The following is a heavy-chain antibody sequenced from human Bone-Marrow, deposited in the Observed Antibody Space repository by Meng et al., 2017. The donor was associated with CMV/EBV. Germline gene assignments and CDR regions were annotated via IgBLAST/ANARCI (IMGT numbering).Heavy chain of an antibody. CDR2: INPNSGGT. CDR3: ARARIGQWLVLV. Sequence: ASVKVSCKASGYTFTSYDINWVRQATGQGLEWMGWINPNSGGTNYAQKFQGRVTMTRDTSISTAYMELSRLRSDDTAVYYCARARIGQWLVLVWGQGTLVTVSS. V-gene: IGHV1-2*02. CDR1: GYTFTSYD. J-gene: IGHJ4*02. D-gene: IGHD6-19*01.